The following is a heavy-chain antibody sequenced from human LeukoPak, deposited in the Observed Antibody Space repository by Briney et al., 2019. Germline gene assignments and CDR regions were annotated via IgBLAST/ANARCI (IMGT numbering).Heavy chain of an antibody. D-gene: IGHD5-12*01. CDR3: ARDPDYFDDSGYT. V-gene: IGHV4-39*07. CDR2: MYYNGGT. J-gene: IGHJ5*02. Sequence: PSETLSLTCTVSGGSVSSNRYYWGWIRQPPGKGLGWIGSMYYNGGTYYNPSLKSRVTISADTNKNQFSLKLTSVTAADTAVYFCARDPDYFDDSGYTWGQGTLVTVSS. CDR1: GGSVSSNRYY.